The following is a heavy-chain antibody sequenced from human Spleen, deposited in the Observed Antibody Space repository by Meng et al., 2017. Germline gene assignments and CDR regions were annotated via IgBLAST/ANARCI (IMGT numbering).Heavy chain of an antibody. V-gene: IGHV4-4*02. J-gene: IGHJ4*02. CDR3: ARRGSSWYFDS. CDR1: GGSISSNNW. Sequence: QVQLQESGPGLVKPSGTLSLTCAVSGGSISSNNWWSWVRQPPGKGLEWIGEIYHSGTANYNPSLKGRVTISMDKPMKQFSLKLSSVTAEDTAVYYCARRGSSWYFDSWGQGALVTVSS. CDR2: IYHSGTA. D-gene: IGHD6-13*01.